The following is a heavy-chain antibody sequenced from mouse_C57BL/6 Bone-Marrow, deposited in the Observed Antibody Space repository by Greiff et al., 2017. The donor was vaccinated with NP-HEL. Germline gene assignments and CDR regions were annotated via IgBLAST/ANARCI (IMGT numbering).Heavy chain of an antibody. CDR2: ISYDGSN. J-gene: IGHJ3*01. V-gene: IGHV3-6*01. CDR3: AREGTPEFAY. CDR1: GYSITSGYY. Sequence: EVKLMESGPGLVQPSQSLSLTCSVTGYSITSGYYWNWLRQFPGNKLEWMGYISYDGSNNYNPSLKNRISITRDTSKNQFFLKLNSVTTEDTATYYCAREGTPEFAYWGQGTLVTVSA.